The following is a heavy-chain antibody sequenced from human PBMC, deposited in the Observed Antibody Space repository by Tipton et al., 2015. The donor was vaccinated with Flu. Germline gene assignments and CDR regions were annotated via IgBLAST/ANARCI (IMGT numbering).Heavy chain of an antibody. Sequence: VQLVQSGAEMKKPGEPLKISCKGSGYTFTSYWIGWVRQMPGKGLEWMGSVYPGDSDTRYSPSFEGQVTISADRSITTAFLQWNSLKASDTAMYYCARSLHPGDYWGQGTLVTVSS. CDR2: VYPGDSDT. CDR3: ARSLHPGDY. J-gene: IGHJ4*02. CDR1: GYTFTSYW. V-gene: IGHV5-51*03.